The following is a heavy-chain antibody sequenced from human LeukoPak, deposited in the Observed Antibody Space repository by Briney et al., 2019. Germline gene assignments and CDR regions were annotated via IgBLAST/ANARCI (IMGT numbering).Heavy chain of an antibody. J-gene: IGHJ3*02. CDR1: GYTFTSYY. Sequence: GASVKVSCKASGYTFTSYYMHWVRQAPGQGLEWMGIINPSGGSTSYAQKFQGRVTMTRDTSTSTVYMELSSLRSEDTAVYYCARDIQLWSLGRVLFLEGDAFDIWGQGTMVTVSS. CDR2: INPSGGST. D-gene: IGHD5-18*01. V-gene: IGHV1-46*03. CDR3: ARDIQLWSLGRVLFLEGDAFDI.